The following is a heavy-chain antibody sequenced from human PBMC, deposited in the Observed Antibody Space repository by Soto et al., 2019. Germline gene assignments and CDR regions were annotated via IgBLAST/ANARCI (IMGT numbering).Heavy chain of an antibody. D-gene: IGHD3-22*01. CDR1: GFTFSSYA. CDR3: ARGLLLQGYDSSGYATTGYLFDY. CDR2: ISYDGSNK. J-gene: IGHJ4*02. V-gene: IGHV3-30-3*01. Sequence: GGSLRLSCAASGFTFSSYAMHWVRQAPGKGLEWVAVISYDGSNKYYADSVKGRFTISRDNSKNTLYLQMNSLRAEDTAVYYCARGLLLQGYDSSGYATTGYLFDYWGQGTLVTVSS.